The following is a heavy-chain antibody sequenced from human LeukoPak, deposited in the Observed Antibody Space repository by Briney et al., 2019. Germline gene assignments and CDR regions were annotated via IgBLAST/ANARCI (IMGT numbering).Heavy chain of an antibody. J-gene: IGHJ5*02. CDR1: GFTFSSYW. CDR2: IKQDGSEK. D-gene: IGHD4-17*01. V-gene: IGHV3-7*01. CDR3: ARDDYGDYDNWFDP. Sequence: PGGSLRLSCAASGFTFSSYWMSWVRQAPGKGLEWVANIKQDGSEKYYVDSVKGRFTISRDNAKNSLYLQMNSLRAEDTAVYYCARDDYGDYDNWFDPWGQGTLVTVSS.